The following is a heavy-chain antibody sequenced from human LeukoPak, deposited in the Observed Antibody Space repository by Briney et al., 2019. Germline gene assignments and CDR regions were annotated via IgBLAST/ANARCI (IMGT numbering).Heavy chain of an antibody. Sequence: SGGSLRLSCVASGFPFSSYWMTWVRQAPGKGLEWVSHITASGTAMFYADSVKGRFTTSRDNAKNSLYLQMNSLRDEDTAVYYCASSGSYRFDYWGQGTLVTVSS. V-gene: IGHV3-48*02. CDR2: ITASGTAM. CDR1: GFPFSSYW. CDR3: ASSGSYRFDY. D-gene: IGHD1-26*01. J-gene: IGHJ4*02.